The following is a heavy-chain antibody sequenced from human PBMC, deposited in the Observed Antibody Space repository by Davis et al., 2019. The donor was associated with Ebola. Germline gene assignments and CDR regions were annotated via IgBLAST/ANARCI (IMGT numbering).Heavy chain of an antibody. CDR3: ARHDQFLEWLLFNY. Sequence: MPSETLSLTCTVSGGSISSSSYYWGWIRQPPGKGLEWIGGIYYSGSTYYNPSLKSRVTISVDTSKNQFSLKLSSVTAADTAVYYCARHDQFLEWLLFNYWGQGTLVTVSS. J-gene: IGHJ4*02. CDR2: IYYSGST. D-gene: IGHD3-3*01. V-gene: IGHV4-39*01. CDR1: GGSISSSSYY.